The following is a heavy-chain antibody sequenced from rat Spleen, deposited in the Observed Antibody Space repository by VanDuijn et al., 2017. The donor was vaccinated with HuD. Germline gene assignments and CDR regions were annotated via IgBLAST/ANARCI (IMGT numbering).Heavy chain of an antibody. D-gene: IGHD1-12*03. Sequence: VQLKESGPGLVQPSQTLSLTCSVSGFSLTSYHVSWVRQPPGKGLEWMGVIWTGGSTAYNSLLKSRLSISRDISKSQVFLKMNSLQTEDTATYYCARDRGVTMMVPLMDAWGQGTSVTVSS. CDR2: IWTGGST. J-gene: IGHJ4*01. CDR1: GFSLTSYH. CDR3: ARDRGVTMMVPLMDA. V-gene: IGHV2-43*01.